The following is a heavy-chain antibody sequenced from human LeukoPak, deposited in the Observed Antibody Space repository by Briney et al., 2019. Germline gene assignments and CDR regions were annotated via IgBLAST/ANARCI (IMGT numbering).Heavy chain of an antibody. CDR3: TRHTAFP. CDR1: GFTFADSA. V-gene: IGHV3-73*01. CDR2: IRSKANNYAT. Sequence: PGGSLRLSCAASGFTFADSAMHWVRQASGKGLEWVGRIRSKANNYATAYAASVEGRFTISRGDSKNTAYLQMSSLKTEDTAVYFCTRHTAFPWGQGTLVTVSP. D-gene: IGHD3-3*02. J-gene: IGHJ5*02.